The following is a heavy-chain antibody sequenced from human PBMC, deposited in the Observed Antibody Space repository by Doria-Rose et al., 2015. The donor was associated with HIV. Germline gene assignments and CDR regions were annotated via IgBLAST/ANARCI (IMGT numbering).Heavy chain of an antibody. D-gene: IGHD4-17*01. V-gene: IGHV4-34*01. CDR3: ARGPSDFGDYVAFQH. CDR2: INHGGST. Sequence: DWIGEINHGGSTNYTPSLKSRVTISLDMSKNQFSLKVTSVTAADTAVYYCARGPSDFGDYVAFQHWGQGTLVTVSS. J-gene: IGHJ1*01.